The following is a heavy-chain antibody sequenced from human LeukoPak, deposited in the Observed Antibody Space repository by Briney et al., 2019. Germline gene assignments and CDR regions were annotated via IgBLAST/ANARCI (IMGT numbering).Heavy chain of an antibody. CDR3: ARLTGYSSESWFDP. Sequence: PSETLSLTCTVSGGSISTTNYYWGWIRQSPGKGLEWFGCVYYSGSTYYNPSLKSRVTISVDTSKNQFSLKLRSVTAADTAVYYCARLTGYSSESWFDPWGQGTLVTVSS. J-gene: IGHJ5*02. CDR2: VYYSGST. V-gene: IGHV4-39*07. CDR1: GGSISTTNYY. D-gene: IGHD3-9*01.